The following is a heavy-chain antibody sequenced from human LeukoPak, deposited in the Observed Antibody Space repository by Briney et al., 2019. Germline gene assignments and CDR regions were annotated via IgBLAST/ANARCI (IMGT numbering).Heavy chain of an antibody. CDR3: ARVEMAASGYFDY. CDR2: ISWDGGST. J-gene: IGHJ4*02. Sequence: GGSLRLSCAASGFTFDDYAMHWVRQAPGKGLEWVSLISWDGGSTYYADSVKGRFTISRDNSKNSLYLQMNSLRAEDTAVYYCARVEMAASGYFDYWGQGTLVTVSS. CDR1: GFTFDDYA. D-gene: IGHD5-24*01. V-gene: IGHV3-43D*03.